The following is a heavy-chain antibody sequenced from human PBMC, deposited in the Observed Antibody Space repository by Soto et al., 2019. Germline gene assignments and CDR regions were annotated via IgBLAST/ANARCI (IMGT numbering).Heavy chain of an antibody. CDR3: ARHACKSNWFAGWFDA. Sequence: QLQLQESGPGLVKPSETLSLTCNISGGSISSFNHYWAWIRQSPGKGLEWIATIYYSGTTYYNQSLNSRATIFIATSKNQFSLKINSVTAADTAVYFCARHACKSNWFAGWFDAWGQGSLVSV. V-gene: IGHV4-39*01. CDR1: GGSISSFNHY. J-gene: IGHJ5*02. D-gene: IGHD6-13*01. CDR2: IYYSGTT.